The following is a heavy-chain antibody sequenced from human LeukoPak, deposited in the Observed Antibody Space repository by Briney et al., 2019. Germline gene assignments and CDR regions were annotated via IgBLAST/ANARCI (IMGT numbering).Heavy chain of an antibody. D-gene: IGHD6-19*01. CDR1: GFTFSSYG. V-gene: IGHV3-33*08. Sequence: PGRSLRLSCAASGFTFSSYGMHWVRQAPGKGLEWVAVIWYDGSNKYYADSVKGRFTISRDNSKNTLYLQMNSLRAEDTAVYYCARGSYSSGWYSDYWGQGTLVTVSS. CDR3: ARGSYSSGWYSDY. J-gene: IGHJ4*02. CDR2: IWYDGSNK.